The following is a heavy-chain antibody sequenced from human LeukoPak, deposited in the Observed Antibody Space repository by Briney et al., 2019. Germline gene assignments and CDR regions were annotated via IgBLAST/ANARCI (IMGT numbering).Heavy chain of an antibody. CDR3: ARAGPSSSWHQFDY. CDR2: ISYDGSNK. CDR1: GFTFSSYG. D-gene: IGHD6-13*01. J-gene: IGHJ4*02. V-gene: IGHV3-30*03. Sequence: PGRSLRLSCAASGFTFSSYGMHWVRQAPGKGLEWVAVISYDGSNKYYADSVKGRFTISRDNSKNTLYLQMNRLRAEDTAVYYCARAGPSSSWHQFDYWGQGTLVTVSS.